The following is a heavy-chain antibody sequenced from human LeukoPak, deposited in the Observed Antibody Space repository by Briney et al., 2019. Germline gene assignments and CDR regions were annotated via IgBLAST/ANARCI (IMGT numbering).Heavy chain of an antibody. Sequence: GGSLRLSCAASGFTFNNYAMSWVRQAPGKGLEWVSTLTGSGGRTDYADSVKGRFTISRDNSKNTLYVQMSSLRAEDTAVYSCAQVDIAIVPGAVAEFFQNWGQGTLVIVSS. J-gene: IGHJ1*01. CDR1: GFTFNNYA. D-gene: IGHD2-2*03. V-gene: IGHV3-23*01. CDR2: LTGSGGRT. CDR3: AQVDIAIVPGAVAEFFQN.